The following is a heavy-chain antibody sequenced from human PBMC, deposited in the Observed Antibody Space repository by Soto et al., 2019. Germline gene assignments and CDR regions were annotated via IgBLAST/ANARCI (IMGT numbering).Heavy chain of an antibody. J-gene: IGHJ4*02. D-gene: IGHD2-15*01. Sequence: ASETLSLTCTVSGGSISSYYWSWIRQPPGKGLEWIGYIYYSGSTNYNPSLKSRVTISVDTSKNQFSLKLSSVTAADTAVYYCARRSPMVVTGFDYWGQGTLVTVSS. CDR2: IYYSGST. CDR3: ARRSPMVVTGFDY. CDR1: GGSISSYY. V-gene: IGHV4-59*08.